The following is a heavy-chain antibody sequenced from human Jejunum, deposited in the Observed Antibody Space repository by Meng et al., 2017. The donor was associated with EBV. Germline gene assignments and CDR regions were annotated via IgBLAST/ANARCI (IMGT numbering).Heavy chain of an antibody. CDR2: IHHSGRT. Sequence: VSAKVSGPGLVKPSGTLSLPCAGSGGSITSTNWWSWVRQPPGKGLEWIGEIHHSGRTNYNPSLKSRVTISVDKSKNQFSLELSSVTAADTAVYFCASVGYYDSSGYFTDYWGQGTLVTVSS. D-gene: IGHD3-22*01. CDR3: ASVGYYDSSGYFTDY. V-gene: IGHV4-4*02. J-gene: IGHJ4*02. CDR1: GGSITSTNW.